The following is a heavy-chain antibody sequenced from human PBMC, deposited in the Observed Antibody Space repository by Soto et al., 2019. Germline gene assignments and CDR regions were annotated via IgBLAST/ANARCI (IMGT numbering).Heavy chain of an antibody. CDR3: ARVSSSIVVVPDYGMDV. Sequence: QVQLVQSGVGVKKPGASVKVSCKASGYTFISHGISWVRQAPGQGLEWMGWISGKNGNTNYAQKLQGRVTLTTDTSTSTAYMDLRSLRSDDTAVYYCARVSSSIVVVPDYGMDVWGQGTTVTVSS. CDR1: GYTFISHG. J-gene: IGHJ6*02. CDR2: ISGKNGNT. D-gene: IGHD2-15*01. V-gene: IGHV1-18*04.